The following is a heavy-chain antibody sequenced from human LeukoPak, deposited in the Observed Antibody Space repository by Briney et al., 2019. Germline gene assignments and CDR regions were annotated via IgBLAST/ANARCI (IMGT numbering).Heavy chain of an antibody. J-gene: IGHJ4*02. CDR2: IYYSGST. Sequence: SETLSLTCTVSGGSISSGSFYWGWIRQPPGKGLEWIGSIYYSGSTYYNPSLKSRVTVSVDTSKNQFSLKLTSVTAADTAVYFCARDKTFEVVNFFDSWGQGILATVSS. CDR1: GGSISSGSFY. V-gene: IGHV4-39*07. D-gene: IGHD3-3*01. CDR3: ARDKTFEVVNFFDS.